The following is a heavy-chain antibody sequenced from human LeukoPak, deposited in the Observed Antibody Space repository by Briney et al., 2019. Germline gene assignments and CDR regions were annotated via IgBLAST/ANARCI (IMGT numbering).Heavy chain of an antibody. Sequence: SETLSLTCTVSGGPISSYYWSWIRQPPGKGLEWIGYIYYSGSTNYNPSLKSRVTISVDTSKNQFSLKPSSVTAADTAVYYCARVGYSSSGNYYNDRGAFDYWGQGTLVTVSS. CDR2: IYYSGST. J-gene: IGHJ4*02. D-gene: IGHD3-10*01. V-gene: IGHV4-59*01. CDR1: GGPISSYY. CDR3: ARVGYSSSGNYYNDRGAFDY.